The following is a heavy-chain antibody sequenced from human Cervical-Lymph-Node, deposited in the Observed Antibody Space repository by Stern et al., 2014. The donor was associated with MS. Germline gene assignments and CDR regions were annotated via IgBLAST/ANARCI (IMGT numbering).Heavy chain of an antibody. Sequence: QLVESGPEVKQPGTSVKVSCKASGFTFTSSAVQWVRQARGQGLEWIGLIVVGSGNTDYAQKFQERVTITRDMSTSTAYMELSSLRSEDTAVYYCAARANYYDSPGDWFDPWGQGTLVTVSS. J-gene: IGHJ5*02. V-gene: IGHV1-58*01. CDR1: GFTFTSSA. CDR2: IVVGSGNT. D-gene: IGHD3-22*01. CDR3: AARANYYDSPGDWFDP.